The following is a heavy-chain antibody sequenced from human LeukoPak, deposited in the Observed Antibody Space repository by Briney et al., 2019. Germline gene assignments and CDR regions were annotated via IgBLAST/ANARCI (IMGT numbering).Heavy chain of an antibody. CDR2: ISGSGDKV. J-gene: IGHJ4*02. CDR3: AKDWSCDY. CDR1: GFTFSNPA. V-gene: IGHV3-23*01. D-gene: IGHD1-26*01. Sequence: GGSLRLSCAASGFTFSNPAMTWVRQAPGKGLEWVSAISGSGDKVHYADSVKGRFTISRDNSKNTLYLQMSSLRVEDTAIYYCAKDWSCDYWGQGTLITVSS.